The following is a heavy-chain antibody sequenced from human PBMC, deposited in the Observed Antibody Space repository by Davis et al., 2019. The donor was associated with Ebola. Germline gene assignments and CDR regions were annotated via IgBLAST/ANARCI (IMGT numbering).Heavy chain of an antibody. D-gene: IGHD3-22*01. V-gene: IGHV3-23*01. Sequence: GESLKISCAASGLTFSSYAMSWVRQAPGKGLEWVSGISAAGDTHYADSVKGRFTISRDNSKNTLYLQMNSLRAEDTAVYYCAKDKNYDSSGYWDYWGQGTMVTVSS. CDR3: AKDKNYDSSGYWDY. CDR1: GLTFSSYA. CDR2: ISAAGDT. J-gene: IGHJ4*02.